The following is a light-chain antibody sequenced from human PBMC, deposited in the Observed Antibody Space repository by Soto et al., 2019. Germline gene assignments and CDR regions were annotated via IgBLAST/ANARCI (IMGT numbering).Light chain of an antibody. V-gene: IGKV1-33*01. CDR3: QQFDQLPRT. CDR1: QDIRNN. CDR2: DAS. Sequence: DIQMTQSPSSLSTSVGDSVAITCQASQDIRNNLNWYQQKQGKAPKPLIYDASNLETGVPSRFSGSGSGTDLTLSISSLQPEDVATYFCQQFDQLPRTFGQGTKGDIK. J-gene: IGKJ2*01.